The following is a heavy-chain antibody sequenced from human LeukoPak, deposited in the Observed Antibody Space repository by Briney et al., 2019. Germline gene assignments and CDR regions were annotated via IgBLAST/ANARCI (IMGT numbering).Heavy chain of an antibody. D-gene: IGHD1-20*01. CDR2: ISYDGNLK. CDR3: ANLDLTGPDY. V-gene: IGHV3-30*18. CDR1: GFTFSSYG. Sequence: GGSLRLSCAASGFTFSSYGMHWVRQAPGKGLEWVAVISYDGNLKHYADSVQGRFTISRDNSKNTLYLQMNSLRAEDTAVYYCANLDLTGPDYWGQGTLVTVSS. J-gene: IGHJ4*02.